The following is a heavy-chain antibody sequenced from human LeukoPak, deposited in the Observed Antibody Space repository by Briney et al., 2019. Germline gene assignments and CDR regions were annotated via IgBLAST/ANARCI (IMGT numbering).Heavy chain of an antibody. V-gene: IGHV4-39*01. CDR1: GGSISSSSYY. J-gene: IGHJ4*02. D-gene: IGHD6-13*01. CDR2: IYYSGST. Sequence: PSETLSLTCTVSGGSISSSSYYWGWIRQPPGKGLEWIGSIYYSGSTYYNPSLKSRVTISVDTSKNQFSLKLSSVTAADTAVYYCARPRCRAAALFDYWGQGTLVTVSS. CDR3: ARPRCRAAALFDY.